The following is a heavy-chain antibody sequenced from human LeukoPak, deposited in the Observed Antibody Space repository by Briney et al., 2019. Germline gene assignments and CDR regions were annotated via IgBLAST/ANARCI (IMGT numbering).Heavy chain of an antibody. CDR3: ARGGAAPRLRYYYMDV. CDR2: INHSGST. V-gene: IGHV4-34*01. CDR1: GGSFSGYY. Sequence: PSETLSLTCAVYGGSFSGYYWSWIRQPPEKGLEWIGEINHSGSTNCNPSLESRVTISVDTSKNQFSLKLSSVTAADTAVYYCARGGAAPRLRYYYMDVWGKGTTVTVSS. J-gene: IGHJ6*03. D-gene: IGHD2-15*01.